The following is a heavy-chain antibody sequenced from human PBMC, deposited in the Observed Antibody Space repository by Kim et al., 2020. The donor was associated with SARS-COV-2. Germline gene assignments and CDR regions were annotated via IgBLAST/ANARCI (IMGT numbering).Heavy chain of an antibody. D-gene: IGHD3-22*01. V-gene: IGHV3-30*01. J-gene: IGHJ3*02. Sequence: RFTIARDNSKNTLYLQMNSLRAEETAVYYCARVEGYYDSSGLFRGGAFDIWGQGTMVTVSS. CDR3: ARVEGYYDSSGLFRGGAFDI.